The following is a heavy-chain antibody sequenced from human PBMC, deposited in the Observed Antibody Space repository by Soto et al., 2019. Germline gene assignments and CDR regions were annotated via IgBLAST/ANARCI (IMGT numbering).Heavy chain of an antibody. D-gene: IGHD2-21*02. CDR3: ARGGNVVVTGYYYGMDV. CDR1: GFTFSSYA. J-gene: IGHJ6*02. V-gene: IGHV3-30-3*01. CDR2: ISYDGSNK. Sequence: QVQLVESGGGVVQPGRSLRLSCAASGFTFSSYAMHWVRQAPGKGLEWVAVISYDGSNKYYADSVKGRFTISRDNSKNTLYLQMNSLRAEDTAVYYCARGGNVVVTGYYYGMDVWGQGTTVTVSS.